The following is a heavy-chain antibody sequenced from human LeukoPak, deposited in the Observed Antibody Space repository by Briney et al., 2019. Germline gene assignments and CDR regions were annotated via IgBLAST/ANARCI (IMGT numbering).Heavy chain of an antibody. Sequence: PGGSLRLSCAASGFTFSNYAMSWVRQAPGKGLEWVSAISDSGGSTYYADSVRGPFTISRDNSKNTLYLQMNSLRAEDTAVYYCAKDFRRGWDYWGQGTLVTVSS. CDR1: GFTFSNYA. J-gene: IGHJ4*02. CDR3: AKDFRRGWDY. CDR2: ISDSGGST. D-gene: IGHD2-15*01. V-gene: IGHV3-23*01.